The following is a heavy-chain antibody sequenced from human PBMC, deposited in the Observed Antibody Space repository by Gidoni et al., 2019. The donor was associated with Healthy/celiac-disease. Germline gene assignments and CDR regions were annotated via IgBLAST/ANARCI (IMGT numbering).Heavy chain of an antibody. CDR2: ISYDGSNK. J-gene: IGHJ4*02. V-gene: IGHV3-30*18. D-gene: IGHD7-27*01. CDR3: AKTNWGGDYFDY. Sequence: QVQLVESGGGVVQPGRSLRLPCAASGFTFSSYGMHWVRQAPGKGLGWVAVISYDGSNKYYADSVKGRFTISRDNSKNTLYLQMNSLRAEDTAVYYCAKTNWGGDYFDYWGQGTLVTVSS. CDR1: GFTFSSYG.